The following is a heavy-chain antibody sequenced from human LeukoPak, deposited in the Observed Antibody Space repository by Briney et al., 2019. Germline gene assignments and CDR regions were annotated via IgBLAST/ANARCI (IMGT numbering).Heavy chain of an antibody. V-gene: IGHV4-34*01. CDR2: INHSGST. D-gene: IGHD3-22*01. J-gene: IGHJ4*02. CDR1: GGSFSGYY. Sequence: NPSETLSLTCAVYGGSFSGYYWSWIRQPPGKGLEWIGEINHSGSTNYNPSLKSRVTISVDTSKNQFSLKLSSVTAADTAVYYCARSRDSSGYYCPFDYWGQGTLVTVSS. CDR3: ARSRDSSGYYCPFDY.